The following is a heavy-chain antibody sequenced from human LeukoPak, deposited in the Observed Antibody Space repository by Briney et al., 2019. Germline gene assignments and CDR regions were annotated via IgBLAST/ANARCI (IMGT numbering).Heavy chain of an antibody. CDR3: ARDFVGAFDY. Sequence: GGSLRLSCAASGFTFSSYEMNWVRQAPGKGLEWVSYISSSGSTIYYADSAKGRFTISRDNAKNSLYLQMNSLRAEDTAVYYCARDFVGAFDYWGQGTLVAVSS. J-gene: IGHJ4*02. CDR2: ISSSGSTI. V-gene: IGHV3-48*03. CDR1: GFTFSSYE. D-gene: IGHD1-26*01.